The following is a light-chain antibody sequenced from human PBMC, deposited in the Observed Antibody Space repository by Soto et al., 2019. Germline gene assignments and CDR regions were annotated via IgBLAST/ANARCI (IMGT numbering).Light chain of an antibody. J-gene: IGLJ3*02. V-gene: IGLV1-40*01. CDR3: QSYDSSLSGWL. CDR2: GNS. CDR1: SSNIGAGYD. Sequence: QSVLTQSPSVSGAPGQRVTISCTGSSSNIGAGYDVHWYQQLPGTAPKLLIYGNSNRPSGVPDRFSGSKSGTSASLAITGLQAEDEADYYCQSYDSSLSGWLFGGGTKVTVL.